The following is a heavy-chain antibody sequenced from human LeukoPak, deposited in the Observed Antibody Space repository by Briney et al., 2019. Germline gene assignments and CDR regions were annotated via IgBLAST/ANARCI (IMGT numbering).Heavy chain of an antibody. J-gene: IGHJ4*02. D-gene: IGHD4-17*01. Sequence: ASVKVSCKASGYTFTGYYMHWVRQAPGQGLEWMGIINPSGGSTSYAQKFQGRVTMTRDMSTSTVYMELSSLRSEDTAVYYCARDYGENYFDYWGQGTLVTVSS. CDR1: GYTFTGYY. CDR2: INPSGGST. CDR3: ARDYGENYFDY. V-gene: IGHV1-46*01.